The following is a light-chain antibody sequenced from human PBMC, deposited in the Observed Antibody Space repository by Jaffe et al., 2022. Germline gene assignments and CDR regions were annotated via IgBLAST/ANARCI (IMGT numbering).Light chain of an antibody. Sequence: SSELTQDPAVSVALGQTVRITCQGDSLRIYYASWYQQKPGQAPILVIYAKNNRPSGIPDRFSGSSSGNTASLTITGAQAEDEADYYCNSRDSSGNHLVFGGGTKLTVL. CDR2: AKN. CDR1: SLRIYY. CDR3: NSRDSSGNHLV. J-gene: IGLJ2*01. V-gene: IGLV3-19*01.